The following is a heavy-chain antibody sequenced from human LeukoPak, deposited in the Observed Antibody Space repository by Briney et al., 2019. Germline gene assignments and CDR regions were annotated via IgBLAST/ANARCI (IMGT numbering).Heavy chain of an antibody. CDR1: GFTFSSYG. Sequence: GRSLRLSCAASGFTFSSYGMHWVRQAPGKGLEWVAVISYDGSNKYYADFVKGRFTISRDNSKNTLYLQMNSLRAEDTAVYYCAKVRSSSWYYFDYWGQGTLVTVSS. CDR3: AKVRSSSWYYFDY. D-gene: IGHD6-13*01. CDR2: ISYDGSNK. J-gene: IGHJ4*02. V-gene: IGHV3-30*18.